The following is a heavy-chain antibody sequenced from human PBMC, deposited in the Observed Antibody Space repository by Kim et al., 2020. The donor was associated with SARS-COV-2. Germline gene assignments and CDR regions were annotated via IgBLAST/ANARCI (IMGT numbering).Heavy chain of an antibody. CDR2: IKQDGSDK. V-gene: IGHV3-7*03. D-gene: IGHD6-19*01. CDR1: GFTFSNYW. J-gene: IGHJ4*02. Sequence: GGSLRLSCVASGFTFSNYWMSWVRQAPGKGLESLTYIKQDGSDKYYVDSVKGRFTISRDNAKNSLYLQMNSLRGEDTAVYYCARRRSTSGWGVDYWGQGTLVTVSS. CDR3: ARRRSTSGWGVDY.